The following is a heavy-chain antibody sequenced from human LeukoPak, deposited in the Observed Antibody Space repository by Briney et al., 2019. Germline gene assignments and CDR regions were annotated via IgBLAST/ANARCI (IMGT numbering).Heavy chain of an antibody. D-gene: IGHD1-1*01. CDR2: ISHSGST. J-gene: IGHJ4*02. V-gene: IGHV4-38-2*02. Sequence: SETLSLTCTVSGYSISSTYYGAWIRQPPGKGPEWIATISHSGSTYYTPSLESRLTISLDTSRNHFSLRLSSVTAADTAVYYCARVNAPVATFDYWGLGTLVAVSS. CDR1: GYSISSTYY. CDR3: ARVNAPVATFDY.